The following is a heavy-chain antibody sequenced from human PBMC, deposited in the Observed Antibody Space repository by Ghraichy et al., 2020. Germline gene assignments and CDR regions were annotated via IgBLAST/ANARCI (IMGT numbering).Heavy chain of an antibody. Sequence: GGSLRLSCAASGFTFSSYGMHWVRQAPGKGLEWVAVIWYDGSNKYYADSVKGRFTISRDNSKNTLYLQMNSLRAEDTAVYYCARASSSWHPFDYWGQGTLVTVSS. J-gene: IGHJ4*02. V-gene: IGHV3-33*01. CDR1: GFTFSSYG. CDR2: IWYDGSNK. D-gene: IGHD6-13*01. CDR3: ARASSSWHPFDY.